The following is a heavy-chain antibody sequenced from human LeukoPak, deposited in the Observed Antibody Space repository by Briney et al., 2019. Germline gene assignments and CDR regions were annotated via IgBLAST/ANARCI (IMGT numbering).Heavy chain of an antibody. Sequence: GGSLRLSCAASGFTFSYYALHWVRQAPGKGLEWVGRIKSKIAGGTTEYAVPVKGRFTISRDDSKKTLYLQMNSLKTEDTAVYYCTTLDQGAFDIWVQGTMVNVSS. CDR1: GFTFSYYA. CDR3: TTLDQGAFDI. CDR2: IKSKIAGGTT. D-gene: IGHD1-1*01. J-gene: IGHJ3*02. V-gene: IGHV3-15*01.